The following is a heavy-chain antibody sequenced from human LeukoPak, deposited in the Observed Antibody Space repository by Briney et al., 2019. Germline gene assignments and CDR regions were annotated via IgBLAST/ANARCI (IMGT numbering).Heavy chain of an antibody. D-gene: IGHD3-10*01. CDR1: GXTFRTSA. Sequence: GGSLRLSCAASGXTFRTSAMSWVRQAPAKGLQWVSSINGGDYSTYYADSVKGRFTISRDSSKNILYLQMNSLRTDDTAMYYCATANPTPRGINFDSWGQGTLVTVSS. V-gene: IGHV3-23*01. J-gene: IGHJ4*02. CDR2: INGGDYST. CDR3: ATANPTPRGINFDS.